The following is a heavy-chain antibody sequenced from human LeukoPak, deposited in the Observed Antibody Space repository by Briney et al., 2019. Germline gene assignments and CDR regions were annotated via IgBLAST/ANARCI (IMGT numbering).Heavy chain of an antibody. CDR1: GGSFSGYY. Sequence: NPSETLSLTCAVYGGSFSGYYWSWIRQPPGKGLEWIGEINHSGSTNYNPSLKSRVTISVDTSKNQFSLKLSSVTAADTAVYYCARYSNYEFLNFDYWGQGTLVTVSS. CDR3: ARYSNYEFLNFDY. D-gene: IGHD4-11*01. V-gene: IGHV4-34*01. J-gene: IGHJ4*02. CDR2: INHSGST.